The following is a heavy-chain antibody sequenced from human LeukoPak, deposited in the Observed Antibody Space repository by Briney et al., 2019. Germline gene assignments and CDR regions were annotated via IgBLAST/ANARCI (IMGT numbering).Heavy chain of an antibody. CDR1: GGSISSSYW. CDR2: IYHSGST. CDR3: VRTISATIEN. D-gene: IGHD3-9*01. Sequence: SETLSLTCSVSGGSISSSYWWSWVRQPPGKGLEWIGEIYHSGSTNYNPSLKTRVTISVDKSKNQFSLKLNSVTAADTAVYYCVRTISATIENWGQGTLVTVSS. V-gene: IGHV4-4*02. J-gene: IGHJ4*02.